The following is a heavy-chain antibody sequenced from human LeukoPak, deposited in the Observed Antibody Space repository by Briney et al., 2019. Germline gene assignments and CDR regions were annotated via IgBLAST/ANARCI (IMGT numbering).Heavy chain of an antibody. CDR2: MNPNSGNT. CDR3: ASQGYSSSGTNGGQNWFDP. Sequence: ASVKVSCKASGGTLSSYAISWVRQAPGQGLEWMGWMNPNSGNTGYAQKFQGRVTMTRNTSISTAYMELSSLRSEDTAVYYCASQGYSSSGTNGGQNWFDPWGQGTLVTVSS. J-gene: IGHJ5*02. D-gene: IGHD6-13*01. CDR1: GGTLSSYA. V-gene: IGHV1-8*02.